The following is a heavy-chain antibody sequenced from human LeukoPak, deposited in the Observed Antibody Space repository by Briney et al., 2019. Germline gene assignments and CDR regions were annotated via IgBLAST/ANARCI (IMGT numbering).Heavy chain of an antibody. Sequence: GGSLRLSCAASEFTFTNYWISWVRQAPGRGLEWVANIKQDEREKHYADSVKGRFTIFRDNAKHSAYLQMHSLRAEDTAVHYCARDAFRARYFDLWGRGTLVTVSS. CDR2: IKQDEREK. D-gene: IGHD3-10*01. V-gene: IGHV3-7*01. J-gene: IGHJ2*01. CDR3: ARDAFRARYFDL. CDR1: EFTFTNYW.